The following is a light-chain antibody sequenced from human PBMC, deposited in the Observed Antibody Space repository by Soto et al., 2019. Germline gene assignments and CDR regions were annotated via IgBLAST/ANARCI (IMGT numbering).Light chain of an antibody. CDR1: QSISSY. Sequence: DIQMTHSPSSLAASVGARVTITCRASQSISSYLNWYQQKPGKAPKLLIYAASSSQSGVPSRFSGSGSLTCFTLTISSLQPADFATYYCQQGYSPPFTFGPGTKVDIK. J-gene: IGKJ3*01. CDR2: AAS. V-gene: IGKV1-39*01. CDR3: QQGYSPPFT.